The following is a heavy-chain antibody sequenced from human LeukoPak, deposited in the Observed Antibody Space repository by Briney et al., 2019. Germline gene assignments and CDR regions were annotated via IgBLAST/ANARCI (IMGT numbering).Heavy chain of an antibody. CDR1: GFTFSSYA. Sequence: GGSLRLSCAASGFTFSSYAMSWVRQAPGKGLEWVSSISGSNSYIFYADSVKGRFTVSRDNAKDSLYLQMNSLRAEDTAVYYCARALTTLTYEGYWGQGTLVTVSS. D-gene: IGHD1-1*01. J-gene: IGHJ4*02. CDR2: ISGSNSYI. V-gene: IGHV3-21*01. CDR3: ARALTTLTYEGY.